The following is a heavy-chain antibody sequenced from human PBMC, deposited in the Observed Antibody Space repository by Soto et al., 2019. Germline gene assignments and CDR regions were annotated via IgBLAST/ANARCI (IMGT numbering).Heavy chain of an antibody. J-gene: IGHJ6*02. Sequence: QVQLVQSGAEVKKPGSSVKVSCKASGGTFSSYCISWVRQAPGQGLEWMGGIIPISGTANYAQKFQGRVTITADESPSTAYMELSSLRSEDTAVYYCARSQGSSTSLEIYYYYYYGMDVWGQGTTVTVSS. CDR1: GGTFSSYC. V-gene: IGHV1-69*01. D-gene: IGHD2-2*01. CDR3: ARSQGSSTSLEIYYYYYYGMDV. CDR2: IIPISGTA.